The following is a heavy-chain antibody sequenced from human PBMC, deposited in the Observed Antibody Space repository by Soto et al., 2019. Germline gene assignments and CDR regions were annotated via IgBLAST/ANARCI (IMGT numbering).Heavy chain of an antibody. J-gene: IGHJ3*02. CDR2: ISASGDRI. V-gene: IGHV3-23*01. Sequence: GGSLRLSCEASGFTFSTYAMSWVRQAPGKGLEWVSSISASGDRIYYAESVKGRFTISRDNSKRMLYLQMNSLRAEDTAVYYCAMAGPYCGGDCYNAFDIWGQGTMVTVSS. CDR3: AMAGPYCGGDCYNAFDI. CDR1: GFTFSTYA. D-gene: IGHD2-21*02.